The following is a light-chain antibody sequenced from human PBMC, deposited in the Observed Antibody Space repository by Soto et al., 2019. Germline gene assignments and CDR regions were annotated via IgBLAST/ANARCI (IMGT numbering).Light chain of an antibody. V-gene: IGLV2-8*01. CDR3: SSYAGSNNFV. Sequence: HSALTQPPSASGSPGQSVTVSCTGTSSDIGGYYYVSWYQQHPGKAPKLIIYEVTKRPSGVPDRFSGSKSGNTASLTVSGLQAEDEADYYCSSYAGSNNFVFGAGTKLTVL. CDR2: EVT. J-gene: IGLJ1*01. CDR1: SSDIGGYYY.